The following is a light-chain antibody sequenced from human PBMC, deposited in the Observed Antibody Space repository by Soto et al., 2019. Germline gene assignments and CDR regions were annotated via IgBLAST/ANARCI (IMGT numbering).Light chain of an antibody. V-gene: IGLV2-11*01. Sequence: QSALTQARSVSGSPGQSVTIPCTASSSLVGVYNYVSWYQQHPAKAPKLMIYNVIKRPSEVPDRFSGSKSGNTASLTISGLQAEDEADYYCSSYAGSYTYVFGTGTKVTVL. CDR1: SSLVGVYNY. J-gene: IGLJ1*01. CDR3: SSYAGSYTYV. CDR2: NVI.